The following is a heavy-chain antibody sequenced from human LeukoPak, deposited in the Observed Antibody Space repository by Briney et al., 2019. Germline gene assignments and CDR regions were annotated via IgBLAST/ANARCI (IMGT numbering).Heavy chain of an antibody. V-gene: IGHV1-2*02. CDR1: GYTFTSYG. CDR2: INPNSGGT. CDR3: ARGSRLRPPDP. J-gene: IGHJ5*02. D-gene: IGHD4-17*01. Sequence: ASVKVSCKASGYTFTSYGISWVRQAPGQGLEWMGWINPNSGGTNYAQKFQGRVTMTRDTSISTAYMELSRLRSDDTAVYYCARGSRLRPPDPWGQGTLVTVSS.